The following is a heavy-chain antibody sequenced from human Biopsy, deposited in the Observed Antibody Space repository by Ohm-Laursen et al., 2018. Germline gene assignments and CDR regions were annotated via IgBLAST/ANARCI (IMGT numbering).Heavy chain of an antibody. CDR1: GYTFTGYY. Sequence: GASVKLSCKASGYTFTGYYLHWVRQAPGQGLEWMGWINPDNGGTIHAQKFQGRVTVTRDPSISTAYVEVTSLRSDDTAVYYCVRSRAGGATWGMDVWGQGTTVTVSS. D-gene: IGHD3-16*01. J-gene: IGHJ6*02. CDR2: INPDNGGT. V-gene: IGHV1-2*02. CDR3: VRSRAGGATWGMDV.